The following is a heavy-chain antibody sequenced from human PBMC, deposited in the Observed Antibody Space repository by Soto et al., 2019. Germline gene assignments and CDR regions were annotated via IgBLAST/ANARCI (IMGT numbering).Heavy chain of an antibody. CDR2: ISYDGSNK. CDR3: ARVGGPTVDYAFDI. V-gene: IGHV3-30-3*01. Sequence: QVQLVESGGGVVQPGRSLRLSCVASGFTFSSYAMHWVRQAPGKGLEWVAVISYDGSNKYYADSVKGRFTISRDNSKNTLYLQMNSLRAEDTAVYYCARVGGPTVDYAFDIWCQGTMVTVSS. CDR1: GFTFSSYA. J-gene: IGHJ3*02. D-gene: IGHD4-17*01.